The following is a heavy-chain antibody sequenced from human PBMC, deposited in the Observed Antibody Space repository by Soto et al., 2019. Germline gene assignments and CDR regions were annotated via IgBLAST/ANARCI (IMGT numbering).Heavy chain of an antibody. Sequence: QVQLQESGPGLVKPSQTLSLTCSVSGGSISSGDYHWSWIRQHPGKGLEWIGHIYYSGSTYYNPSRKSRVTISVDTSKKQFSLKLSSVTAADTAVYYCVRVSYSSYPRYHYYGMDVWGQGTPVTVSS. CDR3: VRVSYSSYPRYHYYGMDV. D-gene: IGHD6-6*01. J-gene: IGHJ6*02. V-gene: IGHV4-31*03. CDR1: GGSISSGDYH. CDR2: IYYSGST.